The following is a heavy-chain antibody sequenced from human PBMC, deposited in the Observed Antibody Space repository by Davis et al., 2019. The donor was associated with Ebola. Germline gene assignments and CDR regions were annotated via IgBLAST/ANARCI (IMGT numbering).Heavy chain of an antibody. CDR2: ITSKSTGGRI. J-gene: IGHJ4*02. CDR1: GFTFSSYA. Sequence: GESLKISCAASGFTFSSYAMNWVRQAPGKGLEWVGRITSKSTGGRIDYPTPVKDRFTISGDASKNTIYLQMDSLKTEDTAVYYCTTSMVPGGFDYWGQGTLVIVSS. V-gene: IGHV3-15*01. CDR3: TTSMVPGGFDY. D-gene: IGHD2-8*01.